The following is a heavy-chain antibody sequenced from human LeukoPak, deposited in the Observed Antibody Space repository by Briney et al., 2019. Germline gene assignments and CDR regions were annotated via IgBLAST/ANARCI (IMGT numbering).Heavy chain of an antibody. CDR3: ARGGDYRNGEYYFDC. J-gene: IGHJ4*02. D-gene: IGHD4-17*01. V-gene: IGHV5-51*01. Sequence: GESLKISCKGSGYSFTSYWIGWVRQMPGKGLEWMGIIYPGDSDTRYSPSFQSQLTISADKSNSTAYLQWSSLKASDTAMYYCARGGDYRNGEYYFDCWGQGTLVTVSS. CDR2: IYPGDSDT. CDR1: GYSFTSYW.